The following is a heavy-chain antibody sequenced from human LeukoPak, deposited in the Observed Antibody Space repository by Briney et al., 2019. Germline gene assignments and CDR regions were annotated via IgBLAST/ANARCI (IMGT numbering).Heavy chain of an antibody. V-gene: IGHV3-23*01. Sequence: GGSLRLSCAASGVTFSNYAMSWVRQAPGKGLEWVSSISGSGGSTFYADSVKGRFTIFRDDSKNTVLLQMNSLRVEDTAIYFCAKDRGPAYFFYFGMDVWGQGTTVTVSS. CDR2: ISGSGGST. CDR1: GVTFSNYA. J-gene: IGHJ6*02. CDR3: AKDRGPAYFFYFGMDV.